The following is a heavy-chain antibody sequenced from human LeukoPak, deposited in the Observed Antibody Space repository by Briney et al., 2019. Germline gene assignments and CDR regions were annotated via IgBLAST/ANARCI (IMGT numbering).Heavy chain of an antibody. CDR3: ARAAGDYYDSSGYYAYYFDY. Sequence: LRLSCAASGFTFSSYAMSWVRQAPGKGLEWIGYIYYSGSTYYNPSLKSRVTISVDTSKNQFSLKLSSVTAADTAVYYCARAAGDYYDSSGYYAYYFDYWGQGTLVTVSS. V-gene: IGHV4-31*02. J-gene: IGHJ4*02. CDR1: GFTFSSYA. CDR2: IYYSGST. D-gene: IGHD3-22*01.